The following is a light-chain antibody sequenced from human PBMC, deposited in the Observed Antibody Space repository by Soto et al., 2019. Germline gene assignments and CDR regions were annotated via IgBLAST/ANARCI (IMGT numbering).Light chain of an antibody. CDR3: QHRHN. Sequence: EVVLTQSPATLSLSPGDRATLSCRASQSVSIDFAWYQQKPGQAPRLLIYDASNRATGIPARFSGSGSGTDFTRTIRSLEPEDCEVYYCQHRHNFGPGTKVDIK. CDR2: DAS. V-gene: IGKV3-11*01. J-gene: IGKJ3*01. CDR1: QSVSID.